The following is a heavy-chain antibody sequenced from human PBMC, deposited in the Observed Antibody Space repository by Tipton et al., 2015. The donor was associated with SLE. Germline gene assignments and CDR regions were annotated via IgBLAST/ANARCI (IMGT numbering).Heavy chain of an antibody. Sequence: LRLSCAVYGGSFSGYYWSWIRQPPGKGLEWIGEINHSGSTNYNPYLKSRVTISVDTSKNQFSLKLSSVTAADTAVYYCARNPTSYCSGGSCYSPWFDPWGQGTLVTVSS. D-gene: IGHD2-15*01. CDR1: GGSFSGYY. CDR3: ARNPTSYCSGGSCYSPWFDP. V-gene: IGHV4-34*01. J-gene: IGHJ5*02. CDR2: INHSGST.